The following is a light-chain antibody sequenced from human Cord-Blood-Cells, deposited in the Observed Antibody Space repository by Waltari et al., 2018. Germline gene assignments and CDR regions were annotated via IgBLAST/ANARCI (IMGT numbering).Light chain of an antibody. CDR3: SSYAGSNNV. Sequence: QSALTQPPSASGSPGQSVTISCTGTSSDVGGYNYVPWYQQHPGTAPRLMIYEVSKRPSGVPDRFSGSKSGNTASLTVSGLQAEDEADYYCSSYAGSNNVFGGGTKLTVL. CDR2: EVS. J-gene: IGLJ3*02. CDR1: SSDVGGYNY. V-gene: IGLV2-8*01.